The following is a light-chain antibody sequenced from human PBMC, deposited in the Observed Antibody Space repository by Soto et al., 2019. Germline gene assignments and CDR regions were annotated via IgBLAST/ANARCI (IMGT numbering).Light chain of an antibody. V-gene: IGKV3-11*01. CDR3: QQRSNWYT. Sequence: EIVLTQSPATLSLSPGERATLSCRASQSVSSYLAWYQQKPGQAPRLLIYDASNRATGIPARFSGSGSGTDVTLTISSLEPEDVAVYYCQQRSNWYTFGQGTKLEIK. J-gene: IGKJ2*01. CDR1: QSVSSY. CDR2: DAS.